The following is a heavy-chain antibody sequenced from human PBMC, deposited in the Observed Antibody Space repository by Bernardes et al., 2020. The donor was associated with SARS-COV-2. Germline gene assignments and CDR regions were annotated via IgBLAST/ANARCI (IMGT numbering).Heavy chain of an antibody. CDR1: GFNFNSYW. D-gene: IGHD3-3*01. V-gene: IGHV3-7*04. CDR2: ISRDGSER. CDR3: ARDRRAIPGADVSHYYGMDV. Sequence: GGSLRLSCEASGFNFNSYWLTWVRQAPGKGLEWVASISRDGSERNYVDSLRGRFTISRDNAKRSIYLQAGSLTAGDTAVYYCARDRRAIPGADVSHYYGMDVWGQGTTGNVS. J-gene: IGHJ6*02.